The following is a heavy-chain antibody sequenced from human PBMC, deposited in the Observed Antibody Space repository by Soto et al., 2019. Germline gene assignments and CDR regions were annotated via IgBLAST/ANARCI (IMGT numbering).Heavy chain of an antibody. Sequence: SQTLSLTCAISGDSVSSNSAAWNWIRQSPSRGLEWLGRTYYRSKWYNDYAVSVKSRITINPDTSKNQFSLQLNSVTPEDTAVYYCARDQWVTMVRGVISPLDVWGQGTMVTVSS. CDR1: GDSVSSNSAA. D-gene: IGHD3-10*01. CDR3: ARDQWVTMVRGVISPLDV. CDR2: TYYRSKWYN. J-gene: IGHJ6*02. V-gene: IGHV6-1*01.